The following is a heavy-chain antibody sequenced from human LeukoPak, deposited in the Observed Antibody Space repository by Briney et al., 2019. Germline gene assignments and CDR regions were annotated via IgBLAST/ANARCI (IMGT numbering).Heavy chain of an antibody. D-gene: IGHD3-10*01. J-gene: IGHJ4*02. CDR2: IKQDGSEK. CDR1: GFTFSSYW. Sequence: GGSLRLSCAASGFTFSSYWMSWVRQAPGKGLEWVANIKQDGSEKYYVDSVKGRFTISRDNAKNTLYLQMNSLRAEDTAVYYCARARGITMVRGVHDYWGQGTLVTVSS. CDR3: ARARGITMVRGVHDY. V-gene: IGHV3-7*01.